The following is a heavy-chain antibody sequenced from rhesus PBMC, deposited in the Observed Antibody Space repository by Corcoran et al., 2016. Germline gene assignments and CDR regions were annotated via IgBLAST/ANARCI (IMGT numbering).Heavy chain of an antibody. Sequence: EVQLVGSGGGLVQPGGSLRLSCAAAGVSFSNSWMSWVRQAPGKGLEWVARIKSKADGGTADYAASVKGRFTISRDDSKNTLYLQMNSLKTEDTAVYYCTTRLNWGQGVLVTVSS. CDR3: TTRLN. V-gene: IGHV3-30*01. CDR2: IKSKADGGTA. J-gene: IGHJ4*01. CDR1: GVSFSNSW.